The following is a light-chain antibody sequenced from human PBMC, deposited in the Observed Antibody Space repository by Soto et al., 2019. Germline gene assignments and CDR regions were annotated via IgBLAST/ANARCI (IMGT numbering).Light chain of an antibody. CDR1: SSDVGDFNH. J-gene: IGLJ1*01. V-gene: IGLV2-8*01. CDR2: EVT. CDR3: SSHTGSSNFYV. Sequence: QSVLTQPPSASGSPGQSVTISCTGSSSDVGDFNHVSWYQQQPGKAPQLMIYEVTKRPSGVPDRFSGSKSGDTASLTVSGLQAEDEADYYCSSHTGSSNFYVFGSGTKDTVL.